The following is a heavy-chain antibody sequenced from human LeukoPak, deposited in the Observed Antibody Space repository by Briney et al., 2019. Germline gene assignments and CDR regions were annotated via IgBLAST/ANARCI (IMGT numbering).Heavy chain of an antibody. Sequence: PGGSLRLSCAASGFTVSDYSMSWVRQAPGKGLEWVSAISGSGSYTDYADSVKGRFTISRDNSKNTLYLQINSLRAEDTAVYFCAKDRLGGPYFFHYWGQGTLVTVSS. V-gene: IGHV3-23*01. CDR1: GFTVSDYS. D-gene: IGHD3-16*01. CDR3: AKDRLGGPYFFHY. J-gene: IGHJ4*02. CDR2: ISGSGSYT.